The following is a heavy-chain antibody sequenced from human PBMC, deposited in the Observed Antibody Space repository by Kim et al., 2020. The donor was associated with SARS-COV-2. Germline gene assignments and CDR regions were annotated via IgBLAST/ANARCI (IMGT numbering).Heavy chain of an antibody. CDR3: AKDLAARNTFDY. V-gene: IGHV3-23*01. CDR2: ISGSGDRT. Sequence: GGSLRLSCAASGFIFNNYAMTWVRQAPGKGLEWVSLISGSGDRTFYADSVKGRFTISRDNSKSTPYLQMNSLRAEDTAIYYCAKDLAARNTFDYWGQGTLVTVSS. CDR1: GFIFNNYA. D-gene: IGHD6-6*01. J-gene: IGHJ4*02.